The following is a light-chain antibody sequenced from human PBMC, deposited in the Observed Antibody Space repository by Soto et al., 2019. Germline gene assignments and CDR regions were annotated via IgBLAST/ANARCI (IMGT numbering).Light chain of an antibody. V-gene: IGKV3-15*01. CDR3: QQYNNWPIT. Sequence: KVITQSPSTLSVSPGERATLSCRAGQTIYSNVAWYQQKPGQAPRLLIYGASTRATGIPARFSGSGSGTEFTLTISSLQSEDFAVYYCQQYNNWPITFGQGTRLEIK. CDR2: GAS. J-gene: IGKJ5*01. CDR1: QTIYSN.